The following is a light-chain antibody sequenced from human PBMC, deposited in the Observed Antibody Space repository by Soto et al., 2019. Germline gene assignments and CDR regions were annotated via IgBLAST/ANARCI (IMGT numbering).Light chain of an antibody. CDR1: QTVSSAR. CDR3: HQYGSSPWT. J-gene: IGKJ1*01. V-gene: IGKV3-20*01. Sequence: EIVLTQSPGTLSLSPGERATLSCRASQTVSSARLAWFQQKPGQAPRLLIYGASSRAPGIPDRFSGSGSETDFTLTITRLESDDFEVYSCHQYGSSPWTFGQGTKVEIK. CDR2: GAS.